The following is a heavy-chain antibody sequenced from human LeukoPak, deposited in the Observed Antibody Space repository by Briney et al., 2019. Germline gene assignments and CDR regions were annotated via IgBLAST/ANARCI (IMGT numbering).Heavy chain of an antibody. CDR2: ISWNSGSI. CDR3: GKDIGGGVVPAAIDY. V-gene: IGHV3-9*03. Sequence: GGSLRLSCAASGFTFSSYEMNWVRQAPGKGLEWVSGISWNSGSIGYADSVKGRFTISRDNAKNSLYLQMNSLRAEDMALYYCGKDIGGGVVPAAIDYWGQGTLVTVSS. J-gene: IGHJ4*02. D-gene: IGHD2-2*02. CDR1: GFTFSSYE.